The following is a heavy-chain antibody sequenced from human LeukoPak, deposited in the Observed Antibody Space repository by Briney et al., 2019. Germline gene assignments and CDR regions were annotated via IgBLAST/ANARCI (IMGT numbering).Heavy chain of an antibody. J-gene: IGHJ4*02. CDR1: GFTFSNYW. CDR2: INRDGSRT. V-gene: IGHV3-74*01. Sequence: PGGSLRLSCAASGFTFSNYWRHWVGQAPGKGLVGVSRINRDGSRTNYADSVKGRFTISRDNAKNTLYLQMNSLRAEDTAVYYCAGETSVGYWGQGTLVTVSS. CDR3: AGETSVGY. D-gene: IGHD4-23*01.